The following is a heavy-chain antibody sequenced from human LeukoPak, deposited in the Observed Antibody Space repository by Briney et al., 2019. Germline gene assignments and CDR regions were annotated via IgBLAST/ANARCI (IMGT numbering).Heavy chain of an antibody. Sequence: GRSLRLSCAASGFTFSSYGMHWVRQAPGKGLEWVAVIWYDGSNKYYADSVKGRFTISRDNSKNTLYLQMNSLRAEDTAVYYCAREEDGDYAVADYWGQGTLVTVSS. CDR3: AREEDGDYAVADY. CDR1: GFTFSSYG. J-gene: IGHJ4*02. CDR2: IWYDGSNK. V-gene: IGHV3-33*01. D-gene: IGHD4-17*01.